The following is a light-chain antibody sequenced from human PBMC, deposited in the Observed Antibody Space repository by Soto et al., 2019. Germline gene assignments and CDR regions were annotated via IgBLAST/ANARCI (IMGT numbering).Light chain of an antibody. CDR1: SSDVGGYNY. J-gene: IGLJ2*01. V-gene: IGLV2-8*01. CDR2: EVS. Sequence: QSALTQPPSASGSPGQSVTISCTGTSSDVGGYNYVSWYQQHPGKAPKLMISEVSKRPSGVPARFSGSKSGNTASLTVSGLQAEDEGDYYCSSFAGNNNLVFGGGTKLTVL. CDR3: SSFAGNNNLV.